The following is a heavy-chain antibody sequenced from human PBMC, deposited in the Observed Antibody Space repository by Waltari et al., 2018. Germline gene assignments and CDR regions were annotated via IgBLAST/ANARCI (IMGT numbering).Heavy chain of an antibody. CDR3: AKDRGRGYQLLGAFDY. CDR2: ISWNSGSI. J-gene: IGHJ4*02. CDR1: GFTFDDYA. D-gene: IGHD2-2*01. Sequence: EVQLVESGGGLVQPGRSLRLSCAASGFTFDDYAMHWVRQAPGKGLEWVSGISWNSGSIGYADSVKGRFTISRDNAKNSLYLQMNSLRAEDMALYYCAKDRGRGYQLLGAFDYWDQGTLVTVSS. V-gene: IGHV3-9*03.